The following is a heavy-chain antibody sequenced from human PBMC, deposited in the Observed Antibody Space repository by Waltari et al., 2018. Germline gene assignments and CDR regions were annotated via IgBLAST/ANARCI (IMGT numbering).Heavy chain of an antibody. CDR3: ARDLAAAAIDY. CDR1: GGSLSSHY. Sequence: QVQLQESGPGLVKPSETLSLTCTVSGGSLSSHYWSWIRQPPGKGLEWIGYIYYSGSTNYNPSLKSRVTISVDTSKNQFSLKLSSVTAADTAVYYCARDLAAAAIDYWGQGTLVTVSS. V-gene: IGHV4-59*11. J-gene: IGHJ4*02. CDR2: IYYSGST. D-gene: IGHD6-13*01.